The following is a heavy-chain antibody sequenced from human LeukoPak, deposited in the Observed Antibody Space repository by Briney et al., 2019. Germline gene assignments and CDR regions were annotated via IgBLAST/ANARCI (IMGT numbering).Heavy chain of an antibody. D-gene: IGHD2-15*01. Sequence: GASVKVSCKASGYTFTSYYMHWVRQAPGQGLEWMGIINPSGGSTSYAQKFQGRVTMIRDMSTSTVYMELSSLRSEDTAVYYCARLYCSGGSCYSKGWFDPWRQGTLVTVSS. J-gene: IGHJ5*02. CDR1: GYTFTSYY. CDR2: INPSGGST. V-gene: IGHV1-46*01. CDR3: ARLYCSGGSCYSKGWFDP.